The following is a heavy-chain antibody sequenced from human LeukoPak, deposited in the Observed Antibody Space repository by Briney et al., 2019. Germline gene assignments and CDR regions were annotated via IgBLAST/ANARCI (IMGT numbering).Heavy chain of an antibody. D-gene: IGHD1-26*01. CDR2: ISYDGSNK. CDR3: VGAVDAFDI. V-gene: IGHV3-30-3*01. CDR1: GFTFSSYA. J-gene: IGHJ3*02. Sequence: PGRSLRLSCAASGFTFSSYAMHWVRQAPGKGLEWVAVISYDGSNKYYADSVKGRFTISRDNSKNTLYLQMNSLRAEDTAVYYCVGAVDAFDIWAKGQWSPSLQ.